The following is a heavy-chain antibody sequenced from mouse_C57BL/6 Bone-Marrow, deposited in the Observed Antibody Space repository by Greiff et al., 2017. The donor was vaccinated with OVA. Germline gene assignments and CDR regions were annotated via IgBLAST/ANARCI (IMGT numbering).Heavy chain of an antibody. J-gene: IGHJ4*01. V-gene: IGHV1-15*01. CDR3: TNYYAMDY. Sequence: QVQLQQSGAELVRPGASVTLSCKASGYTFTDYEMHWVKQTPVHGLEWIGAIDPETGGTAYHQKFKGKAILTADKSSSTAYMELRSLTSEDSAVYYCTNYYAMDYWGQGTSVTVSS. CDR2: IDPETGGT. CDR1: GYTFTDYE.